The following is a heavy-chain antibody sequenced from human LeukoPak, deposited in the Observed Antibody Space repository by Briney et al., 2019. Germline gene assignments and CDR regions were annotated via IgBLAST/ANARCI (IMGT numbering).Heavy chain of an antibody. CDR3: AKDLTSRNYYGSGSYDFDY. V-gene: IGHV3-23*01. J-gene: IGHJ4*02. D-gene: IGHD3-10*01. Sequence: PGGSVRLSCAASGFTFSSYAMSWVRQAPGKGLEWVSAISGSGVSTYYADSVKGRFTSSRDNSKNTLYLQMNSLRAEDTAVYYCAKDLTSRNYYGSGSYDFDYWGQGTLVTVSS. CDR1: GFTFSSYA. CDR2: ISGSGVST.